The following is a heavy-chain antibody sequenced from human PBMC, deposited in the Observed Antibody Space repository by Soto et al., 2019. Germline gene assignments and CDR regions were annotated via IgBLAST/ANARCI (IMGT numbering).Heavy chain of an antibody. D-gene: IGHD3-3*01. V-gene: IGHV4-30-4*01. Sequence: QVQLQEPGPGLVEPSQTLSLTCTVSGASVRSDYYYWSWIRQPPGRGLEWIGHIYNSGSTYSNPSLQRXXTXSXXTSKNQSSLKLSSVTAADTAVYYCARGPSADKVDYWGQGTLVTVSS. J-gene: IGHJ4*02. CDR1: GASVRSDYYY. CDR3: ARGPSADKVDY. CDR2: IYNSGST.